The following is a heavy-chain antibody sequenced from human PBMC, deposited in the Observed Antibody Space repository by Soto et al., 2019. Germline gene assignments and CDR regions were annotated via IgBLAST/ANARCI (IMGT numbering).Heavy chain of an antibody. Sequence: QVQLVQSGAEVKKPGASVKVSCKASGYTFTSYGITWVRQAPGQGLEWMGWISTSNGNTNYAQKFQGRVTMTRNTSISTAYMELSSLRSEDTAVYYCARERSGYFDYWGQGTLVTVSS. CDR2: ISTSNGNT. CDR1: GYTFTSYG. V-gene: IGHV1-18*04. D-gene: IGHD2-15*01. J-gene: IGHJ4*02. CDR3: ARERSGYFDY.